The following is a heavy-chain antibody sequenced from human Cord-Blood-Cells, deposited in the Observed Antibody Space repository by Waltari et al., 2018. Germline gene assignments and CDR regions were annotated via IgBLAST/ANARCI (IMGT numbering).Heavy chain of an antibody. CDR3: AREPYSSSWYSDY. CDR2: ISYDGSNK. Sequence: QVQLVESGGGVVQPGRSLRLSCAASGFTFSSYAMHWARQAPGKGLEWVAVISYDGSNKYYADSVKGRFTISRDKSKNTLYLQMNSLRAEDTAVYYCAREPYSSSWYSDYWGQGTLVTVSS. J-gene: IGHJ4*02. D-gene: IGHD6-13*01. CDR1: GFTFSSYA. V-gene: IGHV3-30-3*01.